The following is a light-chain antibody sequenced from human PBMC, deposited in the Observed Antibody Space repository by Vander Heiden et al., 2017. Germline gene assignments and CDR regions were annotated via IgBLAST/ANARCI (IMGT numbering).Light chain of an antibody. CDR2: GNS. V-gene: IGLV1-40*01. CDR1: SSNIGAGYD. CDR3: QSYDSSLSGGV. J-gene: IGLJ3*02. Sequence: QSVLTPPPSVSGAPGPRVTISCTGSSSNIGAGYDVHWYQQLPGTAPKLLIYGNSNRPSGVPDRFSGSKSGTSASLAITGLQAEDEADYYCQSYDSSLSGGVFGGGTKLTVL.